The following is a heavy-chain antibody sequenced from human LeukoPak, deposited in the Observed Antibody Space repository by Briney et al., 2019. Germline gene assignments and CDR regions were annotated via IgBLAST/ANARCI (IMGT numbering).Heavy chain of an antibody. V-gene: IGHV2-5*01. D-gene: IGHD2-2*01. CDR3: AHQRLVPAAIPYFDY. CDR1: GFSLSTSGVG. J-gene: IGHJ4*02. Sequence: SGPTLAKPTQTLTLTCTFSGFSLSTSGVGVVWIRQPPGKALEWLAHIFWNDYNRYSTSLKSRPTITKDTSKNQVVLTMTNMDPVDTATYYCAHQRLVPAAIPYFDYWGRGTLVTVSS. CDR2: IFWNDYN.